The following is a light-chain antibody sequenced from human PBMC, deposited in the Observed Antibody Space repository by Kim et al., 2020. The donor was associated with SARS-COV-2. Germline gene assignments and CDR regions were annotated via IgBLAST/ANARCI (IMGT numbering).Light chain of an antibody. J-gene: IGKJ4*01. CDR2: DAS. V-gene: IGKV3-11*01. CDR3: QHRRTWPPALS. Sequence: DIVLTQSPATLSLSPGDRATLSCRASQSVTIYLAWYQQKPGQTPRLLIYDASNRAGGIPARFSASGSGTDFTLTIDNLEPEDFAVYYCQHRRTWPPALSFGGGTKVDIK. CDR1: QSVTIY.